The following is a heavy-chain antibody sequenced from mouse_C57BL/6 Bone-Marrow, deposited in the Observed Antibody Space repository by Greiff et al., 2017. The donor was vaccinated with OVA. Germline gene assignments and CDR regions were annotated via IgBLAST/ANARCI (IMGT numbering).Heavy chain of an antibody. CDR1: GFTFSSYG. D-gene: IGHD1-1*01. CDR2: ISSGGSYT. CDR3: ARHYYYGSSSYFDY. V-gene: IGHV5-6*01. Sequence: EVMLVESGGDLVKPGGSLKLSCAASGFTFSSYGMSWVRQTPDKRLEWVATISSGGSYTYYPDSVKGRFTISRDNAKNTLYLQMSSLKSEDTAMYYCARHYYYGSSSYFDYWGQGTTLTVSS. J-gene: IGHJ2*01.